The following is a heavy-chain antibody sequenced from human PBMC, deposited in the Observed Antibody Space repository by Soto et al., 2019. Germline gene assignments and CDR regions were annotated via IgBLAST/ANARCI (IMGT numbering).Heavy chain of an antibody. CDR3: VGTTTTDEY. CDR2: IYYSGSP. J-gene: IGHJ4*02. Sequence: QVQLQQSGPRLVKPSQTLSLSCTVSGASVSSGDYYWSCIRQSPGKGLEWIGYIYYSGSPYYNPSLKSRLTLSLDTSRNQFSLKLTSVTAADTAVYFCVGTTTTDEYWGQGTLVTVSS. V-gene: IGHV4-30-4*01. CDR1: GASVSSGDYY. D-gene: IGHD1-1*01.